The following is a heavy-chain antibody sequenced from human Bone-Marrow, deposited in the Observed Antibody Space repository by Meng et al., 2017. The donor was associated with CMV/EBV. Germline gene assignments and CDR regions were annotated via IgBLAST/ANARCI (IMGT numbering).Heavy chain of an antibody. J-gene: IGHJ5*02. CDR3: ARQQPKDRLRITIFGVATRENWFDP. Sequence: GESLKISCAASGFNFSSDWMHWVRQAPGKGLVWVSLINSDGSSTTYADSVKGRFTISRDNAKNSLYLQMNSLRAEDTAVYYCARQQPKDRLRITIFGVATRENWFDPWGQGTLVTVSS. CDR1: GFNFSSDW. V-gene: IGHV3-74*01. D-gene: IGHD3-3*01. CDR2: INSDGSST.